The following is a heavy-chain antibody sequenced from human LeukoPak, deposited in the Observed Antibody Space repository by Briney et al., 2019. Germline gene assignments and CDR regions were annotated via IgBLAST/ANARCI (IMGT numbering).Heavy chain of an antibody. CDR2: ISSDGSST. CDR3: ASLSGSSSVEDY. D-gene: IGHD1-26*01. J-gene: IGHJ4*02. V-gene: IGHV3-74*01. CDR1: GCTFSSYW. Sequence: GGSLRLSCAASGCTFSSYWMHWVRQAPGKGLVWVSRISSDGSSTYYAGSVKGRFTISRDNAKNTLYLQMNNLRADDTAVYYCASLSGSSSVEDYWGQGALVTVSS.